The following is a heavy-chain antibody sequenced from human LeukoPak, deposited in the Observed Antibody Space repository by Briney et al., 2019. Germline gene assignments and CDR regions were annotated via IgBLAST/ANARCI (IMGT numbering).Heavy chain of an antibody. CDR1: GFTFSSYA. Sequence: GGSLRLSCAASGFTFSSYAMHWVRQAPGKGLERVAVISYDGSNKYYADSVKGRFTISRDNSKNTLYLQMNSLRAEDTAVYYCASLNLYYMDVWGKGTTVTVSS. CDR2: ISYDGSNK. V-gene: IGHV3-30-3*01. J-gene: IGHJ6*03. CDR3: ASLNLYYMDV.